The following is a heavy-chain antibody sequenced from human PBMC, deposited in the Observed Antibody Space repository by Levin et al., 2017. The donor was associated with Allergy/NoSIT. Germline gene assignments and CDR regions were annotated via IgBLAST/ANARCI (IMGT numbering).Heavy chain of an antibody. CDR2: ISYDGSNK. CDR3: AREGPGADVVVPAAPDY. CDR1: GFTFSSYA. Sequence: AGGSLRLSCAASGFTFSSYAMHWVRQAPGKGLEWVAVISYDGSNKYYADSVKGRFTISRDNSKNTLYLQMNSLRAEDTAVYYCAREGPGADVVVPAAPDYWGQGTLVTVSS. D-gene: IGHD2-2*01. V-gene: IGHV3-30-3*01. J-gene: IGHJ4*02.